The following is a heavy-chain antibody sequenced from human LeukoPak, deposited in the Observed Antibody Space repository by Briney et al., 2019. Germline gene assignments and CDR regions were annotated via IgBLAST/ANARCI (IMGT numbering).Heavy chain of an antibody. D-gene: IGHD5-24*01. V-gene: IGHV3-23*01. J-gene: IGHJ4*02. CDR2: SLAGDTPT. CDR3: AKDKSSGDGYVVFDH. CDR1: GFTSSSYA. Sequence: PGRSLRLSCAASGFTSSSYATNCVRQAPGRGREWGSTSLAGDTPTLYTGSMKGRVTIYSENSRNTLYLPLHSLGAEDTAVYYCAKDKSSGDGYVVFDHWGQGTLVTVSS.